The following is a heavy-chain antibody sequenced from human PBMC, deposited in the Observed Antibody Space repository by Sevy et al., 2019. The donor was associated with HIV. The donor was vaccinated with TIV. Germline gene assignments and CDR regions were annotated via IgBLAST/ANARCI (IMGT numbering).Heavy chain of an antibody. D-gene: IGHD1-26*01. V-gene: IGHV3-15*05. CDR3: AAGVGASDFDY. CDR1: GFTFNKAG. CDR2: IKSKTDGATR. J-gene: IGHJ4*02. Sequence: GGSLRLSCVGSGFTFNKAGMSWVRQAPGKGLEWVGRIKSKTDGATRDVAAPVKGRIIISRDDSKNTLYLQISNLKIEDTGVYFCAAGVGASDFDYWGQGTLVTVSS.